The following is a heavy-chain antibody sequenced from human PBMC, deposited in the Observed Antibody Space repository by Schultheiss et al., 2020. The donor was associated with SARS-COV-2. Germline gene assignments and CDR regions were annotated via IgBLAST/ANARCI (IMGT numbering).Heavy chain of an antibody. J-gene: IGHJ4*02. CDR1: GFTFSSYG. CDR3: TRRMYYYDSSGYYFDY. Sequence: GGSLRLSCAASGFTFSSYGMHWVRQASGKGLEWVGRIRSKANSYATAYAASVKGRFTISRDDSKNTAYLQMNSLKTEDTAVYYCTRRMYYYDSSGYYFDYWGQGTLVTVSS. V-gene: IGHV3-73*01. D-gene: IGHD3-22*01. CDR2: IRSKANSYAT.